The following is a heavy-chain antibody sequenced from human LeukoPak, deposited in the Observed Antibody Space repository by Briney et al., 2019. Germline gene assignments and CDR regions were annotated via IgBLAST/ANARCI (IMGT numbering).Heavy chain of an antibody. D-gene: IGHD3-22*01. CDR1: GFTFSTFA. J-gene: IGHJ4*02. CDR2: IFQGGGEI. V-gene: IGHV3-23*01. Sequence: PGGSLRLSCAASGFTFSTFAMIWVRQPPGKGLEWVSSIFQGGGEIHYADSVRGRFTISRDNSKNTLYLQMNSLRAEDTAVYYCAKDYHDSSGYFRVPHVFDYWGQGTLVTVSS. CDR3: AKDYHDSSGYFRVPHVFDY.